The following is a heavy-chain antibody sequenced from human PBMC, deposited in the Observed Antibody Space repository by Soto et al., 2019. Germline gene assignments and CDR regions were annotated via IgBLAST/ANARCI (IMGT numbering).Heavy chain of an antibody. V-gene: IGHV1-3*01. Sequence: QVQLVQSGAEVKKPGASVKVSCKASGYTFTSYAMHWVRQAPGQRLEWMGWINAGNGNTKYSQKFQGRVTITRDTSASTAYMELSSLRSEDTAVYYCARGGYYGDSETTDALIRDYWGQGTLVTVSS. J-gene: IGHJ4*02. CDR3: ARGGYYGDSETTDALIRDY. D-gene: IGHD3-10*01. CDR2: INAGNGNT. CDR1: GYTFTSYA.